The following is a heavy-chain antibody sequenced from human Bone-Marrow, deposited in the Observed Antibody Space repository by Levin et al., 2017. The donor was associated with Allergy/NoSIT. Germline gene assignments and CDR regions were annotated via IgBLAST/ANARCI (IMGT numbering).Heavy chain of an antibody. CDR3: TRVFGVAPYYYYGMDV. Sequence: GGSLRLSCTASGFTFGDYAMSWVRQAPGKGLEWVGFIRSKAYGGTTEYAASVKGRFTISRDDSKSIAYLQMNSLKTEDTAVYYCTRVFGVAPYYYYGMDVWGQGTTVTVSS. D-gene: IGHD3-3*01. V-gene: IGHV3-49*04. J-gene: IGHJ6*02. CDR2: IRSKAYGGTT. CDR1: GFTFGDYA.